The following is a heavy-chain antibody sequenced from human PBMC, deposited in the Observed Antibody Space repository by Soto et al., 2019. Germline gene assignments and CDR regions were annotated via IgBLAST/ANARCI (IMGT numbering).Heavy chain of an antibody. V-gene: IGHV4-31*03. CDR1: GGSISSGGYY. Sequence: SETLSLTCTVSGGSISSGGYYWSWIRQHPGKGLEWIGYIYYSGSTYYNPSLKSRVTISVDTSKNQFSLKLSSVTAADTAVYYCAIFYPYGMDVWGQGTTVTVSS. CDR3: AIFYPYGMDV. J-gene: IGHJ6*02. D-gene: IGHD2-8*01. CDR2: IYYSGST.